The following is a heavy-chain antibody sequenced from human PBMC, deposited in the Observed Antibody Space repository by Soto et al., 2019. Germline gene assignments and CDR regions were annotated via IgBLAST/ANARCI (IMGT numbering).Heavy chain of an antibody. CDR1: GFTVVNNY. J-gene: IGHJ5*02. Sequence: SGGSMRLPCAASGFTVVNNYGSWVLQAPGKGLEWVSVIYSGGSTYYADSVKGRFTISRDNSKNTLYLQMNSLRAEDTAVYYCARGKGAPNLKFDPWGQGTLVTVSS. V-gene: IGHV3-66*01. CDR2: IYSGGST. CDR3: ARGKGAPNLKFDP. D-gene: IGHD1-26*01.